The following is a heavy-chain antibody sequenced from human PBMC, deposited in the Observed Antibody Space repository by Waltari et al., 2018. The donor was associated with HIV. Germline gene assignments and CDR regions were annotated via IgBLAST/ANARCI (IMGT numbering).Heavy chain of an antibody. J-gene: IGHJ4*02. D-gene: IGHD3-10*01. Sequence: QEQVVESGGGLVKPGGSLRLPCVASGFSFSDLYMTWIRQAPGRGLEWVSYISTSGRTMYYADSVKGRFTISRDNAKNSLYLQMNSLRAEDTAVYYCARVGSYYKWGYFDYWGQGTLVTVSS. CDR2: ISTSGRTM. CDR1: GFSFSDLY. CDR3: ARVGSYYKWGYFDY. V-gene: IGHV3-11*01.